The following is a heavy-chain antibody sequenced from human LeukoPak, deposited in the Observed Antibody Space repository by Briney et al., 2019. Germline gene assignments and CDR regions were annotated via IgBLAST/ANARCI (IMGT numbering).Heavy chain of an antibody. CDR3: ARSYYYDSSGSRDAFDI. CDR1: GDSISSGDYY. Sequence: SQTLSLTCTVSGDSISSGDYYWSWIRQPAGKGLEWIGRISSSGSTNYNPSLKSRVTILVDTSKNQFSLKLSSVTAADTAVYYCARSYYYDSSGSRDAFDIWGQGTMVTVSS. D-gene: IGHD3-22*01. V-gene: IGHV4-61*02. J-gene: IGHJ3*02. CDR2: ISSSGST.